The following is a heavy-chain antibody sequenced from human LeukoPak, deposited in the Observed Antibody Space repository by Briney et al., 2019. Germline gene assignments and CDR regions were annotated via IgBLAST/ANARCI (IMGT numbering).Heavy chain of an antibody. V-gene: IGHV4-59*08. D-gene: IGHD1-14*01. J-gene: IGHJ6*03. CDR2: IYYSGST. Sequence: SETLSLTCTVSGGSISSYYWSWIRQPPGKGLEWIGYIYYSGSTNYNPSLKSRVAISVDTSKNQFSLKLSSVTAADTAVYYCARRAPEYMDVWGKGTTVTVSS. CDR3: ARRAPEYMDV. CDR1: GGSISSYY.